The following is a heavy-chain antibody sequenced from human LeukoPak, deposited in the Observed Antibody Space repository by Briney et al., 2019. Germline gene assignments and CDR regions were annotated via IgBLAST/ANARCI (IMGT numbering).Heavy chain of an antibody. Sequence: GASVKVSCKASGYTFTSYYMHWVRQAPGQGLEWMGIINPSGGSTSYARKFQGRVTMTRDTSTSTVYMELSSLRSEDTAVYYCARDRDNYYDSSGFNYFDYWGQGTLVTVSS. CDR3: ARDRDNYYDSSGFNYFDY. D-gene: IGHD3-22*01. V-gene: IGHV1-46*01. CDR2: INPSGGST. J-gene: IGHJ4*02. CDR1: GYTFTSYY.